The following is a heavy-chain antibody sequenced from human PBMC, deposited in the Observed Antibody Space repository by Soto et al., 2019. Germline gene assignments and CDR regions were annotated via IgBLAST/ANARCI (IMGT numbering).Heavy chain of an antibody. Sequence: QVQLVQSGAEVKKPGASVKVSCKASGYTFTSYALHWVRQAPGQRREWMGWINAGNGNTKYSQKFKGRVTITRDTSASTTYMELSSLRSEDTAVYYCARSIVVVTAADYWGQGTLVTVSS. CDR3: ARSIVVVTAADY. D-gene: IGHD2-21*02. V-gene: IGHV1-3*01. J-gene: IGHJ4*02. CDR2: INAGNGNT. CDR1: GYTFTSYA.